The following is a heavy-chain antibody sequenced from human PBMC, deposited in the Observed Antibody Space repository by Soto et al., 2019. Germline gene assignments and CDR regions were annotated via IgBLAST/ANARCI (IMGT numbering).Heavy chain of an antibody. V-gene: IGHV4-59*08. CDR3: SRHPGYYDILTGYTTYYFDS. CDR2: IYYSGST. J-gene: IGHJ4*02. Sequence: PSETLSLTCTFSGGSISSYYWSWIRQPPGKGLEWIGYIYYSGSTGYNPSLKSRVTISLDTPKNQFSLKLSSVTAADTAVYYFSRHPGYYDILTGYTTYYFDSWGQGILVTVSS. D-gene: IGHD3-9*01. CDR1: GGSISSYY.